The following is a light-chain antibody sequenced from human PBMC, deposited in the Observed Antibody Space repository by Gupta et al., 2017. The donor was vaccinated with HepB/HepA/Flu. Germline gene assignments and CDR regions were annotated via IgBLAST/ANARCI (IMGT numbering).Light chain of an antibody. J-gene: IGLJ2*01. CDR2: QDS. CDR1: KLGDKY. CDR3: QAWDSSTVV. V-gene: IGLV3-1*01. Sequence: SYELTQPPSVSVPPGQTASITCSGDKLGDKYACWYQQKPGQSPVLVIYQDSKRPSGIPERFSGSNSGNTATLTISGTQAMDEADYYCQAWDSSTVVFGGRTKLTVL.